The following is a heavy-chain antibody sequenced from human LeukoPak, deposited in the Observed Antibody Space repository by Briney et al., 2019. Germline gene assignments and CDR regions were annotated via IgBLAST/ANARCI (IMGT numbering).Heavy chain of an antibody. J-gene: IGHJ4*02. CDR3: VYGDYPLTY. CDR1: GLTVTNNY. Sequence: GGSLRLSCVASGLTVTNNYWNWVRQPPGKGPEWTSLIYTNGNTQYADSVKGRFTFSRDNSKNTLYLQMNSLRVEDTGVYYCVYGDYPLTYWGQGTLVSVSS. V-gene: IGHV3-66*01. D-gene: IGHD4-17*01. CDR2: IYTNGNT.